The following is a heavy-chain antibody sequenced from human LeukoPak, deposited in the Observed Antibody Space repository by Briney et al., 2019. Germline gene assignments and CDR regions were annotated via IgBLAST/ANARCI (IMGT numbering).Heavy chain of an antibody. D-gene: IGHD2-2*01. V-gene: IGHV4-59*08. Sequence: SETLSLTCSVSGGSISSHYWSWIRQPPGKGLEWIGYIYHTGSTNYNPSLKSRVTISVDTSKSQFSLKLSSVTAADTAVYYCARQDCSGTSCPKWFDPWGQGTLVTVSS. CDR3: ARQDCSGTSCPKWFDP. J-gene: IGHJ5*02. CDR1: GGSISSHY. CDR2: IYHTGST.